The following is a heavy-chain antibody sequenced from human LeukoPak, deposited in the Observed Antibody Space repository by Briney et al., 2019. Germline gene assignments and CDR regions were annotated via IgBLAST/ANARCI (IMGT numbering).Heavy chain of an antibody. CDR2: ISSNGGST. V-gene: IGHV3-64*01. CDR1: GFTFSSYA. J-gene: IGHJ5*02. Sequence: GGSLRLSCAASGFTFSSYAMHWVRQAPGKGLEYVSAISSNGGSTYYANSVKGRFTISRDNSKNTLYLQMGSLRAEDTAVYYCARQTVVVPAAKWVKKYNWFDPWGQGTLLTVSS. CDR3: ARQTVVVPAAKWVKKYNWFDP. D-gene: IGHD2-2*01.